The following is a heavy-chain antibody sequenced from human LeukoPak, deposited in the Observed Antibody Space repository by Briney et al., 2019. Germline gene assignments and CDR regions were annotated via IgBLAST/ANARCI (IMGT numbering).Heavy chain of an antibody. CDR3: ARGTGTTAYFDY. D-gene: IGHD1-1*01. J-gene: IGHJ4*02. Sequence: GGSLRLSCAASGFSFSSYAVSWVRQAPGKGLEWVSYIGTSSSTIYYADSVKGRFTISRDNAKNSLYLQVNSLRAEDTAVYYCARGTGTTAYFDYWGQGTPVTVSS. CDR2: IGTSSSTI. V-gene: IGHV3-48*04. CDR1: GFSFSSYA.